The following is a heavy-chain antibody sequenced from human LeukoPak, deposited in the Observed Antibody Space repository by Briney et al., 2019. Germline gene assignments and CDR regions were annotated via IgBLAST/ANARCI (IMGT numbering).Heavy chain of an antibody. D-gene: IGHD2-15*01. CDR3: AEQIVVVTAGMNYFDN. CDR2: ITGSGSTT. V-gene: IGHV3-23*01. Sequence: GGSLRLSCAAAGFTFSSFAMNWVRQAPGKGLEWVSTITGSGSTTFYADSVKGRFTISRDNSKKTLFLQMNSLRAEDTAVYFCAEQIVVVTAGMNYFDNWGRGTLVTVSS. J-gene: IGHJ4*02. CDR1: GFTFSSFA.